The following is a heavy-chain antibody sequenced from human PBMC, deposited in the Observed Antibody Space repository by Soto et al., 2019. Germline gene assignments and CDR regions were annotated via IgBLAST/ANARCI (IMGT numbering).Heavy chain of an antibody. CDR2: INHSGST. Sequence: SETLSLTCAVYGGSFSGYYWSWIRQPPGKGLEWIGEINHSGSTNYNPSLKSRVTISVDTSKNQFSLKLSSVTAADTAVYYCAREFRGGYYYDSSGPQYYGMDVWGQGTPVTVSS. V-gene: IGHV4-34*01. CDR1: GGSFSGYY. D-gene: IGHD3-22*01. CDR3: AREFRGGYYYDSSGPQYYGMDV. J-gene: IGHJ6*02.